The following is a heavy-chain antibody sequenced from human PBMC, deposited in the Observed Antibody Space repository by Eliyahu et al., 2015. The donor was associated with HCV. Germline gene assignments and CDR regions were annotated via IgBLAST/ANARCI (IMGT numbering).Heavy chain of an antibody. J-gene: IGHJ4*02. CDR3: ATPLWPARQPYFDS. Sequence: QVQLVQSGAEVKEPGASMKVSCVVSGYTLNDLSIHWVRQAPGKGLEWMGGFNPENGEMIYAQKFWGRVTMTADTSADTTYMELTSLKSEDTAVYYCATPLWPARQPYFDSWGQGTLVTVFS. CDR2: FNPENGEM. D-gene: IGHD3-10*01. V-gene: IGHV1-24*01. CDR1: GYTLNDLS.